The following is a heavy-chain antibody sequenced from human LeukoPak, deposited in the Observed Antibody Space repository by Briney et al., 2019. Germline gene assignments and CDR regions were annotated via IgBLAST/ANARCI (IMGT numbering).Heavy chain of an antibody. CDR2: ISYDGSNK. D-gene: IGHD6-19*01. V-gene: IGHV3-30*18. CDR3: AKGQWLVLFPDY. CDR1: GFTFSNAW. Sequence: QSGGSLRLSCAASGFTFSNAWMSWVRQAPGKGLEWVAVISYDGSNKYYADSVKGRFTISRDNSKNTRYLQMNSLRAEDTAVYYCAKGQWLVLFPDYWGQGTLVTVSS. J-gene: IGHJ4*02.